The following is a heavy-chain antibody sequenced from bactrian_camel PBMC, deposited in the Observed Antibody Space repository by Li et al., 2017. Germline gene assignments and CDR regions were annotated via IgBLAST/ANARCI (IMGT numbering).Heavy chain of an antibody. CDR3: VKGWYTNLHE. Sequence: VQLVESGGGYVQPGGSLRLSCATSGFTFSVNAMSWARQAPGKGLEWVSAIAPGSSATGHADSVKGRFTISRDDAKNTLYLQLHSLKTEDTAMYYCVKGWYTNLHERGPGTQVTVS. V-gene: IGHV3S42*01. J-gene: IGHJ4*01. D-gene: IGHD2*01. CDR1: GFTFSVNA. CDR2: IAPGSSAT.